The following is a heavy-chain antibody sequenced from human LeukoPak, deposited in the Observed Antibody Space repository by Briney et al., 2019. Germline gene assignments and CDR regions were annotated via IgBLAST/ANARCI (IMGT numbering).Heavy chain of an antibody. D-gene: IGHD6-13*01. CDR3: AKDMMSIAAAGTGGRVDHYFDY. CDR1: GFPFDDYT. V-gene: IGHV3-43*01. Sequence: GGSLRLSCAASGFPFDDYTMHCVRQAPGGGLEWVSLISWDGGSTYYADSVKGRFTISRDNSKNSLYLQMNSLRTEDTALYYCAKDMMSIAAAGTGGRVDHYFDYWGQGTLVTVSS. CDR2: ISWDGGST. J-gene: IGHJ4*02.